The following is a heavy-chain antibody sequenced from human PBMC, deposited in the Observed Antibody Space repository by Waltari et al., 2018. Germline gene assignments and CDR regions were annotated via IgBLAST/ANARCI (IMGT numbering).Heavy chain of an antibody. J-gene: IGHJ3*02. D-gene: IGHD3-3*01. V-gene: IGHV4-59*01. CDR3: ARVWDDFWSGSLPDAFDI. CDR2: IYYSGST. Sequence: QVQLQESGPGLVKPSETLSLTCPVSGGSISSYYWSWIRQPPGKGLEWIGYIYYSGSTNYNPSLKSRVTISVDTSKNQFSLKLSSVTAADTAVYYCARVWDDFWSGSLPDAFDIWGQGTMVTVSS. CDR1: GGSISSYY.